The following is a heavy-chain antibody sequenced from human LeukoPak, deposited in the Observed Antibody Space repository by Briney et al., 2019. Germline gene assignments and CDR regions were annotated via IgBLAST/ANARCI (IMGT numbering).Heavy chain of an antibody. D-gene: IGHD2-15*01. CDR1: GYSISSGYY. CDR2: IYHSGST. V-gene: IGHV4-38-2*02. J-gene: IGHJ4*02. CDR3: ARGYCSGGSCYTKYYFDY. Sequence: SETLSLTCTVSGYSISSGYYWGWSRQPPGKGLEWIGSIYHSGSTYYNPSLKSRVTISVDTSKNQSSLKLSSVTAADTAVYYCARGYCSGGSCYTKYYFDYWGQGTLVTVSS.